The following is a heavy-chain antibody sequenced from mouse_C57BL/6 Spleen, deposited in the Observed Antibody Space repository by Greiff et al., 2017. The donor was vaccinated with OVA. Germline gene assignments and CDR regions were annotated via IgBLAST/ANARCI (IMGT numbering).Heavy chain of an antibody. Sequence: VQLKESGPGLVKPSQSLSLTCSVTGYSITSGYYWNWIRQFPGNKLEWMGYISYDGSNNYNPSLKNRISITRDTSKNQFFLKLNSVTTEDTATYYCAREGYGSSYDWYFDVWGTGTTVTVSS. CDR1: GYSITSGYY. D-gene: IGHD1-1*01. V-gene: IGHV3-6*01. CDR3: AREGYGSSYDWYFDV. J-gene: IGHJ1*03. CDR2: ISYDGSN.